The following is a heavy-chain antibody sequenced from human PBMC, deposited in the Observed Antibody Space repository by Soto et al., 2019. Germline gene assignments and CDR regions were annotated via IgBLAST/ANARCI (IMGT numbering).Heavy chain of an antibody. CDR3: ARGMVQGVRYYGLDV. D-gene: IGHD3-10*01. CDR1: GYTFTSYY. Sequence: GASVMVSWKESGYTFTSYYMHWVRQAPVQGLEWMGIINPSGGSTSYAQKFQGRVTMTRDTSTSTVYMELSSLRSEDTAVYDCARGMVQGVRYYGLDVWGQGTTVTVSS. J-gene: IGHJ6*02. V-gene: IGHV1-46*01. CDR2: INPSGGST.